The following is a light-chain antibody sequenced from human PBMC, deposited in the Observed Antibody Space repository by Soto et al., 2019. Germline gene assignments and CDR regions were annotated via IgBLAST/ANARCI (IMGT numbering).Light chain of an antibody. V-gene: IGKV3-20*01. CDR2: ASS. Sequence: MVLTQAPGTLSLSPGERATLSCKTSQSRGSNFLAWYQHKPGQAPRLLIYASSNRATGTPDRFSGSASGTDFTLTINRLEPEDFAVYYCQLYGISPHFGQGTRLEIK. CDR1: QSRGSNF. J-gene: IGKJ5*01. CDR3: QLYGISPH.